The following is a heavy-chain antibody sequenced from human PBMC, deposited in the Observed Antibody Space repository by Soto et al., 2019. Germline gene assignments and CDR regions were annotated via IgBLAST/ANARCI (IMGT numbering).Heavy chain of an antibody. J-gene: IGHJ4*02. CDR1: GYTFTSYG. CDR2: ISAYDGQT. Sequence: ASVKVSCKASGYTFTSYGFSWVRQAPGQGLEWMGWISAYDGQTNYTKKFQGRVTMTTDTSSSTAYMELRSLRSDDTAVYYCARVWYYDSSGYYAFDYWGLGTLVTVSS. V-gene: IGHV1-18*01. CDR3: ARVWYYDSSGYYAFDY. D-gene: IGHD3-22*01.